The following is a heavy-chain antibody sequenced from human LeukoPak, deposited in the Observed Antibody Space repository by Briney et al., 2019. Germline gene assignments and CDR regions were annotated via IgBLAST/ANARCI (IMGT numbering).Heavy chain of an antibody. CDR2: INPNSGGT. D-gene: IGHD3-3*01. V-gene: IGHV1-2*02. CDR1: GYTFTGYY. CDR3: ARDRITIFGVVILDY. J-gene: IGHJ4*02. Sequence: GASVKVSCKASGYTFTGYYMHWVRQAPGQGLGWMGWINPNSGGTNYAQKFQGRVTMTRDTSISTAYMELSRLRSDDTAVYYCARDRITIFGVVILDYWGQGTLVTDSS.